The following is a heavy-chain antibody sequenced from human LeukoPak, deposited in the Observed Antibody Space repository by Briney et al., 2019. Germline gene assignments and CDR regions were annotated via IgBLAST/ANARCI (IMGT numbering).Heavy chain of an antibody. CDR1: GGSISSSSYY. CDR3: ARSRAFNSGAFDP. D-gene: IGHD1-26*01. Sequence: PSQTLSLTCTVSGGSISSSSYYWGWIRQPPGKGLEWIGSIYYSGSTYYNPSLKSRVTISVDTSKNQFSLRLNSVTAADTAVYYCARSRAFNSGAFDPWGQGSLVTVSS. CDR2: IYYSGST. J-gene: IGHJ5*02. V-gene: IGHV4-39*07.